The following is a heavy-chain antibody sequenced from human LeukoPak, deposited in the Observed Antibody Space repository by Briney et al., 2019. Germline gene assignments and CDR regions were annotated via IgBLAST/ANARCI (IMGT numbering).Heavy chain of an antibody. J-gene: IGHJ4*02. D-gene: IGHD6-6*01. CDR3: ARGVPSSSSPRLDY. V-gene: IGHV4-39*01. CDR2: IYYSGST. Sequence: NPSETLSLTGTVSGGSISSSSYYWGWIRQPPGKGLEWIGSIYYSGSTYYNPSLMSRVTISVDTSKNQFSLKLSSVTAADTAVYYCARGVPSSSSPRLDYWGQGTLVTVSS. CDR1: GGSISSSSYY.